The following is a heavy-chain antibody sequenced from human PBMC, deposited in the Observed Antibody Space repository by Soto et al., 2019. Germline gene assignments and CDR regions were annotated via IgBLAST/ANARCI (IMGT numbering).Heavy chain of an antibody. V-gene: IGHV2-5*01. Sequence: QITLKESGPTLVKPTQTLTLTCTFSGFSLNTRAVGVGWIRQPPGKALEWLALINWNDDERYSPPLKDRLTITKDTSRNHVVLTMTNVDPVDTATYYCAHRHDLGGFDIWGQGTTVTVSS. CDR3: AHRHDLGGFDI. D-gene: IGHD2-15*01. J-gene: IGHJ3*02. CDR2: INWNDDE. CDR1: GFSLNTRAVG.